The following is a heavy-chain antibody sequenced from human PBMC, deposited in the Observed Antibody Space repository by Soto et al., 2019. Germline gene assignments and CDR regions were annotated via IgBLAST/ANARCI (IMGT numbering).Heavy chain of an antibody. D-gene: IGHD6-6*01. CDR2: IHYSGSA. J-gene: IGHJ5*02. CDR1: GDSFTSPAYY. V-gene: IGHV4-31*03. Sequence: PSETLSLTCTVSGDSFTSPAYYWSWIRQHPGKGLEWIGYIHYSGSAYYNPSFKSRLSVSVDTSKNQFSLKLTSVTAADTAVYYCARGIIDSSSGRWFDPWGQGTLVTVSS. CDR3: ARGIIDSSSGRWFDP.